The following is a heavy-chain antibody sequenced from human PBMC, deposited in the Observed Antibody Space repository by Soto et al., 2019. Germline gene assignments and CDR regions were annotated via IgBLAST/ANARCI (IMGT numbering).Heavy chain of an antibody. V-gene: IGHV3-33*08. J-gene: IGHJ6*02. CDR1: GFTFTDYT. CDR3: ARDMVRGMDV. Sequence: GGSLRLSCAASGFTFTDYTMHWVRQAPGKGLEWVADMSYDGSDKEYLDSVKGRFTISRDTSKNTLYLQMNSLRAEDTAVYYCARDMVRGMDVWGQGTTVTVS. D-gene: IGHD3-10*01. CDR2: MSYDGSDK.